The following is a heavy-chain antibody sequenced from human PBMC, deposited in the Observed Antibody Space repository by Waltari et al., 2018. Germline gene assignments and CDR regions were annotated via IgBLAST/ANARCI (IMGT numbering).Heavy chain of an antibody. D-gene: IGHD6-13*01. Sequence: QVQLVQSGAEVKKPGSSVKVSCKASGGTFSSYTISWVRQAPGQGLEWMGGIIPILGTANYAQKFQGRVTITTDESTSTAYMELSSLRSEDTAVYYCARARVAAAGTVAAFDIWGQGTMVTVSS. J-gene: IGHJ3*02. V-gene: IGHV1-69*05. CDR2: IIPILGTA. CDR1: GGTFSSYT. CDR3: ARARVAAAGTVAAFDI.